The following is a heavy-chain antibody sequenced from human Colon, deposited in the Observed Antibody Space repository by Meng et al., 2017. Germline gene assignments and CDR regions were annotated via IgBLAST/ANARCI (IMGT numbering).Heavy chain of an antibody. J-gene: IGHJ5*01. D-gene: IGHD3-3*01. CDR3: ARDRGVKWLDS. CDR1: GLTFSSHG. Sequence: GGSLRLSCAASGLTFSSHGFHWVRQAPGKALEWVAFIGYDGNNQNYAESVKGRFTISRDDSKNTLSLQMNSLRADDTALYYCARDRGVKWLDSWGQGTLVTVSS. V-gene: IGHV3-30*02. CDR2: IGYDGNNQ.